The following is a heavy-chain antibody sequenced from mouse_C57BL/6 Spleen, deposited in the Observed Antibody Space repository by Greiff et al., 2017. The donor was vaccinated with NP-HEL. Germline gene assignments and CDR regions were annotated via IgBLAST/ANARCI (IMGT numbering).Heavy chain of an antibody. Sequence: QVQLQLSGAELARPGASVKMSCKASGYTFTSYTMHWVKQRPGQGLEWIGYINPSSGYTKYNQKFKDKATLTADKSSSTAYMQLSSLTSEDSAVYYCARSDGSSYLDYWGQGTTLTVSS. D-gene: IGHD1-1*01. CDR2: INPSSGYT. J-gene: IGHJ2*01. CDR1: GYTFTSYT. V-gene: IGHV1-4*01. CDR3: ARSDGSSYLDY.